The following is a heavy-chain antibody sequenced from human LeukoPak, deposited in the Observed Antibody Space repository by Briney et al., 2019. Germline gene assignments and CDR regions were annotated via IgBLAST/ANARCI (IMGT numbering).Heavy chain of an antibody. J-gene: IGHJ4*01. V-gene: IGHV3-7*01. CDR2: IKEDGSDK. CDR1: GFRFTTYW. Sequence: PGGSLRLSCAASGFRFTTYWMSWVRQAPGKGLEWVANIKEDGSDKYYVDSVRGRFTISRDNAKNSLYLQMSSLRAEDTAVYYCARDRDSSGWYGYYFDYWGQEPWSPPPQ. D-gene: IGHD6-19*01. CDR3: ARDRDSSGWYGYYFDY.